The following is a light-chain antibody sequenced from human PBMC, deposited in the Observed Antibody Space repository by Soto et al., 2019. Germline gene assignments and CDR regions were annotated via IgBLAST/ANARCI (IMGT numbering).Light chain of an antibody. CDR2: GAF. Sequence: TQSAVTLSLSPGERATLFCRATQYITNSQLAWYQQKPGQAPRLLIFGAFNRATGIPDRFSGSGSGTDFTLTITRLEPEDFAVYYCQQYGSSPNTFGEGTKVDIK. CDR3: QQYGSSPNT. J-gene: IGKJ4*02. CDR1: QYITNSQ. V-gene: IGKV3-20*01.